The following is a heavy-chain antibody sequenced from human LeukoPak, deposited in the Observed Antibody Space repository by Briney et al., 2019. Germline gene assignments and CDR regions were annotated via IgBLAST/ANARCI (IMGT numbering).Heavy chain of an antibody. J-gene: IGHJ4*02. D-gene: IGHD5-12*01. V-gene: IGHV4-59*01. CDR2: IYYSGST. CDR3: ARVWSGYDSSGYYYFDH. CDR1: GGSIGSYY. Sequence: SETLPLTCTVSGGSIGSYYWSWIRQPPGKGLEWIGYIYYSGSTNYNPSLKSRVTISVDTSKNQFSLKLSSVTAADTAVYYCARVWSGYDSSGYYYFDHWGQGTLVTVSS.